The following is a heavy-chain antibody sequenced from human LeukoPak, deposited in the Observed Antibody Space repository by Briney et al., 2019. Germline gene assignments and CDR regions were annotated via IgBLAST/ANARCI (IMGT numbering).Heavy chain of an antibody. J-gene: IGHJ4*02. CDR2: VSHGGGST. V-gene: IGHV3-23*01. CDR1: GFTFSGHA. Sequence: GGSLRLSCAASGFTFSGHAMSWVRQAPGKGLEWVSVVSHGGGSTYYADSVEGRFSISRDTSKNTLDLQMNSLRAEDTAVYYCARSPSLWGSCYDYWGQGTLVTVSS. CDR3: ARSPSLWGSCYDY. D-gene: IGHD1-26*01.